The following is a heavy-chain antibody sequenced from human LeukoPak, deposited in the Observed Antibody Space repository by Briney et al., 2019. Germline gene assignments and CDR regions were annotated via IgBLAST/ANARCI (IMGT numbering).Heavy chain of an antibody. CDR3: AKDLSSAITSALVLDV. Sequence: ESGGSLRLSCTASGFTFGDYAMHWVRHTPGKGLEWVAGITWNRDNIGYGDSVKGRFTISRDNVKNVLYLQMNSLRPEDTALYYCAKDLSSAITSALVLDVWGQGTTVTV. CDR2: ITWNRDNI. V-gene: IGHV3-9*01. J-gene: IGHJ6*02. D-gene: IGHD3-22*01. CDR1: GFTFGDYA.